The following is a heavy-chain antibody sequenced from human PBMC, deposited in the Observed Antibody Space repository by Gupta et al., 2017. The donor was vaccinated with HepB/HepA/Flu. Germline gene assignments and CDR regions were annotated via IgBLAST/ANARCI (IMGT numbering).Heavy chain of an antibody. CDR2: ISSSSRYI. D-gene: IGHD6-13*01. Sequence: EVQLVESGGGLVKPGGSLILSCAASGVILSCYRMTWVRRAPGKGLEWVSFISSSSRYINYADSVKGRFTITRDNAKNSLYLKMNILRAEDTAVYDCARDTVPRSIAAVGSFDYWGQGALVTVSS. CDR1: GVILSCYR. V-gene: IGHV3-21*01. J-gene: IGHJ4*02. CDR3: ARDTVPRSIAAVGSFDY.